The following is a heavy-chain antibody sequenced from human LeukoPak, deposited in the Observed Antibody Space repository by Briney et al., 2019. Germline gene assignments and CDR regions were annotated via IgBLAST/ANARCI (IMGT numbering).Heavy chain of an antibody. Sequence: SETLSLTCTVSGASINNYDWSWIRQPAGKGLEWIGRVYVSGSTYYNDSLRSRATMSVDTSKNQLSLKLSSVTAADTAVYYCAREIYGSGSFYFDYWGQGTLATVSS. CDR3: AREIYGSGSFYFDY. D-gene: IGHD3-10*01. J-gene: IGHJ4*02. V-gene: IGHV4-4*07. CDR1: GASINNYD. CDR2: VYVSGST.